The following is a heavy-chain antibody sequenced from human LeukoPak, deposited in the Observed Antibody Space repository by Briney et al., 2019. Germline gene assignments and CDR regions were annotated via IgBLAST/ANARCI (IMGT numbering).Heavy chain of an antibody. J-gene: IGHJ4*02. CDR1: GFTFSSYS. Sequence: GGSLRLSCAASGFTFSSYSMNWVRQAPGKGLEWVSSISSSSSYIYYADSVKGRFTNSRDNAKNSLYLQMNSLRAEDTAVYYCAREGARGIQLWNTDGYNNYWGQGTLVTVSS. V-gene: IGHV3-21*01. CDR2: ISSSSSYI. CDR3: AREGARGIQLWNTDGYNNY. D-gene: IGHD5-18*01.